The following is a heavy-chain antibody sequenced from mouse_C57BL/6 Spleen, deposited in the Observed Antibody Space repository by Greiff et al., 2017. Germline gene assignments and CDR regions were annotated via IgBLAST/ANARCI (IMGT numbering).Heavy chain of an antibody. CDR3: ARFYEYDAVWYFDV. J-gene: IGHJ1*03. CDR1: GFTFSDYG. CDR2: ISSGSSTI. D-gene: IGHD2-4*01. Sequence: EVNVVESGGGLVKPGGSLKLSCAASGFTFSDYGMHWVRQAPEKGLEWVAYISSGSSTIYYADTVKGRFTISRDNAKNTLFLQMTSLRSEDTAMYYCARFYEYDAVWYFDVWGTGTTVTVSS. V-gene: IGHV5-17*01.